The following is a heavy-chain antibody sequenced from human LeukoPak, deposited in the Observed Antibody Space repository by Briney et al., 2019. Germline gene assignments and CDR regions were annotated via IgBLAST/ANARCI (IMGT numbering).Heavy chain of an antibody. CDR3: ATGRNDYDAFDI. CDR1: GGTFSSYA. J-gene: IGHJ3*02. D-gene: IGHD4-11*01. Sequence: SVKVSCKASGGTFSSYAISWVRQAPGQGLEWMGGIIPIFGTANYAQKFQGRVTITADESTSTAYMELRSLRSDDTAVYYCATGRNDYDAFDIWGQGTMVTVSS. V-gene: IGHV1-69*13. CDR2: IIPIFGTA.